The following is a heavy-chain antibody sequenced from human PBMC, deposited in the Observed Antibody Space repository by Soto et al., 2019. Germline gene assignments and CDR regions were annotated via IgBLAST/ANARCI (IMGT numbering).Heavy chain of an antibody. V-gene: IGHV3-33*01. CDR3: ARDPRSRGYLDF. J-gene: IGHJ4*03. CDR1: GFTLTNFA. CDR2: LWHDGSNR. Sequence: QVQLVESGGGVVLPGGSLRLSCTASGFTLTNFAMHWVSQAPGKGLEWVALLWHDGSNRYYLDSVKGRFTISRDTSKNTLYLDMTGLRVEDAALYYCARDPRSRGYLDFWGQGTPVTVSS.